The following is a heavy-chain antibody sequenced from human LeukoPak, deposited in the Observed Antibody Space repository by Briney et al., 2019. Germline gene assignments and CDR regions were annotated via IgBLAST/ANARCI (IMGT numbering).Heavy chain of an antibody. CDR3: ARGHRFGESAHAFDI. Sequence: SETLSLTCTVSGGSISSYYWSWIRQPAGKGLEWIGRIYTSGSTNYNPSLKSRVNMSVDTSKNQFSLKLSSVTAADTAVYYCARGHRFGESAHAFDIWGQGTMVSVSS. CDR2: IYTSGST. D-gene: IGHD3-10*01. J-gene: IGHJ3*02. CDR1: GGSISSYY. V-gene: IGHV4-4*07.